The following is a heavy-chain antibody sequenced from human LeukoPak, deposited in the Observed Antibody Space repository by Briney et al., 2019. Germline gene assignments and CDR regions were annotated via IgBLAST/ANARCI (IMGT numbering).Heavy chain of an antibody. V-gene: IGHV3-20*04. CDR2: INWNGGST. D-gene: IGHD3-9*01. J-gene: IGHJ4*01. Sequence: GGSLRLSCAASGFTFDDYGMSWVRQAPGKGLEWVSGINWNGGSTGYADSVKGRFTISRDNATNSLYLQMNGLRAEDTALYYCARVGTYYDILAGYYSTYFDYWGQGTLVTVSS. CDR3: ARVGTYYDILAGYYSTYFDY. CDR1: GFTFDDYG.